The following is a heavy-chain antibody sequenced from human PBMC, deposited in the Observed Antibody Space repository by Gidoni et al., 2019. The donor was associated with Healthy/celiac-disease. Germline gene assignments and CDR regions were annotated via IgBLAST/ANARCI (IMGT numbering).Heavy chain of an antibody. CDR3: ARDRRYYDSSPNWFDP. CDR1: GYTFTSYY. CDR2: INPSGGST. Sequence: QVQLVQSGAEVKKPGASVKVSCKASGYTFTSYYMHWVRQAPGQGLEWMGIINPSGGSTSYAQKFQGRVTMTRDTSTSTVYMELSSLRSEDTAVYYCARDRRYYDSSPNWFDPWGQGTLVTVSS. J-gene: IGHJ5*02. V-gene: IGHV1-46*01. D-gene: IGHD3-22*01.